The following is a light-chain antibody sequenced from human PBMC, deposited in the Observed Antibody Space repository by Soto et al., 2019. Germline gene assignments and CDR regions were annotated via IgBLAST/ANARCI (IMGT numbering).Light chain of an antibody. V-gene: IGKV1-39*01. CDR2: AAS. J-gene: IGKJ4*01. CDR1: QSIASY. Sequence: DLQVTQSPSSLSASVGDRVTITCRASQSIASYLNWYQQKPGKAPKFLIYAASSLETGVPSRFSGSGSGTDFTLTISSLQPEDFATYYCQQSYSTPLTFGGGTKVEMK. CDR3: QQSYSTPLT.